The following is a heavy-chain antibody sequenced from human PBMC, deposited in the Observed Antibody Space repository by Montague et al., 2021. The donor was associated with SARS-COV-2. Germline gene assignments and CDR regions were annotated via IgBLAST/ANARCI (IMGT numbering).Heavy chain of an antibody. Sequence: SLRLSCAASGLTVNANFMTWVRQAPGKGLEWVSVIYAGGGTDYADSVKGRFTVSRDNSKNTLYLQMNSLRVVDTALYYCASGLGYGDYGDYWGQGTLVTVSS. CDR1: GLTVNANF. D-gene: IGHD4-17*01. CDR3: ASGLGYGDYGDY. V-gene: IGHV3-53*01. CDR2: IYAGGGT. J-gene: IGHJ4*02.